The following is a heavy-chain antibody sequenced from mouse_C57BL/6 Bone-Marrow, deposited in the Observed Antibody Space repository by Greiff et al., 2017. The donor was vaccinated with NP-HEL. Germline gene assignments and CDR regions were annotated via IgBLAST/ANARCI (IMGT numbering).Heavy chain of an antibody. CDR2: ISSGRSTI. Sequence: EVKLVESGGGLVKPGGSLKLSCAASGFTFSDYGMHWVRQAPEKGLEWVAYISSGRSTIYYADTVKGRFTLSRDNAKNTLFLQMTSLRSEETAMYYCARPNYYGSSYTYAMDYWGQGTSVTVSS. J-gene: IGHJ4*01. CDR1: GFTFSDYG. V-gene: IGHV5-17*01. D-gene: IGHD1-1*01. CDR3: ARPNYYGSSYTYAMDY.